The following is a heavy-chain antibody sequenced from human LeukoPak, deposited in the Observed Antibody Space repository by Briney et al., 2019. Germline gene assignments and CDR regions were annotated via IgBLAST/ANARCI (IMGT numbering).Heavy chain of an antibody. Sequence: SVKVSCKASGGTFSCYAISWVRQAPGQGLEWMGRIIPILGIANYAQKFQGRVTITADKSTSTAYMELSSLRSEDTAVYYCARDRLSVGDYEDDWGQGTLVTVSS. J-gene: IGHJ4*02. CDR1: GGTFSCYA. D-gene: IGHD4-17*01. CDR2: IIPILGIA. CDR3: ARDRLSVGDYEDD. V-gene: IGHV1-69*04.